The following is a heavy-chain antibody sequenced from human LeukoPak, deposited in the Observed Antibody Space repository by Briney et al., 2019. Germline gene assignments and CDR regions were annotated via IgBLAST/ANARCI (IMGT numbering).Heavy chain of an antibody. CDR2: IYYSGST. CDR1: GGSISSSSYY. V-gene: IGHV4-39*07. Sequence: SETLSLTCTVSGGSISSSSYYWGWIRQPPGKGLGWIGSIYYSGSTYYNPSLKSRVTISVDTSKNPLSLKLSFVTAADTAVYYCARDQIVVVPAAPTNWFDPWGQGTLVTVSS. D-gene: IGHD2-2*01. CDR3: ARDQIVVVPAAPTNWFDP. J-gene: IGHJ5*02.